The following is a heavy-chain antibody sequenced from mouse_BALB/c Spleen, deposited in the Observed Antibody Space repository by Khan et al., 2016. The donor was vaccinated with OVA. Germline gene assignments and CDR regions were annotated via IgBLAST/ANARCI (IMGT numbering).Heavy chain of an antibody. CDR1: GYTFTSYW. Sequence: DLVKPGASVKLSCKASGYTFTSYWINWIKQRPGQGLEWIGRIAPGRGSTSYNEMFKDKATLTVVTSSSTAYIQVSSLSSEDSAVXFCARGNYYGNSACAMDYWGQGTSLTVSS. D-gene: IGHD1-1*01. V-gene: IGHV1S41*01. CDR2: IAPGRGST. J-gene: IGHJ4*01. CDR3: ARGNYYGNSACAMDY.